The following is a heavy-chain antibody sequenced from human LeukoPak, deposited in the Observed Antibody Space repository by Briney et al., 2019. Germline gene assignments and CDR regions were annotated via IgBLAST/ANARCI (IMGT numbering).Heavy chain of an antibody. V-gene: IGHV3-30*02. D-gene: IGHD2-21*01. Sequence: PGGSLRLSCVASGFTLSNYGMHWVRQAPGKGLEWVAFVGYDGRNTFYTDSVKGRFTISRDSSKNKLYLQMSSLRAEDTGLYYCAKDLQTRGGNCGDWWGQGTLVTVSS. CDR1: GFTLSNYG. CDR2: VGYDGRNT. J-gene: IGHJ4*02. CDR3: AKDLQTRGGNCGDW.